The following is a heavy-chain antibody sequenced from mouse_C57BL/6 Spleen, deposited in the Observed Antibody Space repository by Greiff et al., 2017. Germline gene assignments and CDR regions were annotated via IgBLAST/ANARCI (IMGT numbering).Heavy chain of an antibody. V-gene: IGHV14-4*01. CDR3: TTGDYDYDGDY. Sequence: VQLQQSGAELVRPGASVKLSCTASGFNIKDDYMHWVKQRPEQGLEWIGWIDPENGDTEYASKFQGKATITADTSSNTAYLHLSSLTSEDTAVYYCTTGDYDYDGDYWGQGTTLTVSS. J-gene: IGHJ2*01. D-gene: IGHD2-4*01. CDR1: GFNIKDDY. CDR2: IDPENGDT.